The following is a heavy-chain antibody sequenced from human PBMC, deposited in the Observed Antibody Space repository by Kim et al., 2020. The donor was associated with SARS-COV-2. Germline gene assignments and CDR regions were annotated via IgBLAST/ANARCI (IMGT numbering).Heavy chain of an antibody. CDR2: ISTRGESI. CDR1: GLSFSDSY. V-gene: IGHV3-11*01. D-gene: IGHD5-12*01. J-gene: IGHJ4*02. Sequence: GGSLILSCAASGLSFSDSYMNWVRQAPGKGLEWLSFISTRGESIFYADSVEGRFTISRDNAKNSLYLQMNYLRDEDTAVYYCARSGNGYNAFGIWGQG. CDR3: ARSGNGYNAFGI.